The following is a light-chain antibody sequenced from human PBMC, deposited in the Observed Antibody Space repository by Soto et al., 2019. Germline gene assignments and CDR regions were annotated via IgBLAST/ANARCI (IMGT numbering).Light chain of an antibody. V-gene: IGLV2-14*03. CDR2: DVS. CDR3: SSYSSSSTLMI. CDR1: TSDIGAYNY. Sequence: QSVLAQAASVSGSPGQSITISCTGTTSDIGAYNYVSWYQHHPGKAPKVMIYDVSNRPSGVSIRFSGSKSGTTASLTISGLRAEDEADYYCSSYSSSSTLMIFGGGTQLPVL. J-gene: IGLJ2*01.